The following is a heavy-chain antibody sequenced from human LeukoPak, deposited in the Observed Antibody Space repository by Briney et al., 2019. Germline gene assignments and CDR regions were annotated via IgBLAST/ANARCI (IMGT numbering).Heavy chain of an antibody. Sequence: RASVKVSCKASGGTFSSYAISWVRQAPGQGLEWMGGIIPIFGTANYAQKFQGRVTMTRNTSISTAYMELSSLRSEDTAVYYCARGESYSSSEYWGQGTLVTVSS. D-gene: IGHD6-13*01. V-gene: IGHV1-69*05. CDR2: IIPIFGTA. CDR1: GGTFSSYA. J-gene: IGHJ4*02. CDR3: ARGESYSSSEY.